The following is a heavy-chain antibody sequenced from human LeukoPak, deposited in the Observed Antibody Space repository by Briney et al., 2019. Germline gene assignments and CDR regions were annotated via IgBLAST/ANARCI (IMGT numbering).Heavy chain of an antibody. Sequence: SETLSLTCTVSGGSISSYYWNWIRQPPGKGLEWIGYIYYSGSTSYNPSLKSRVTISVDTSKNQFSLNLSSVTAADTAVYYCARGYYQVDYYGLDVWGQGTTVTVSS. CDR1: GGSISSYY. J-gene: IGHJ6*02. CDR2: IYYSGST. CDR3: ARGYYQVDYYGLDV. D-gene: IGHD3-10*01. V-gene: IGHV4-59*01.